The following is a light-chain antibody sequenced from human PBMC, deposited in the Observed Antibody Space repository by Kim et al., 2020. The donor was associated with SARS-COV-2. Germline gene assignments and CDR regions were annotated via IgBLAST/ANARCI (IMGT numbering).Light chain of an antibody. V-gene: IGKV3-15*01. J-gene: IGKJ1*01. CDR2: RAS. CDR1: RGVSSN. CDR3: QRYNNWPRT. Sequence: VSPGERAPPPSRAGRGVSSNLAWYPQRPGQTPRRLFYRASTRATGIPARFSGGGSGTEFTLTISGLQCEEFAVCYSQRYNNWPRTFGQRTKV.